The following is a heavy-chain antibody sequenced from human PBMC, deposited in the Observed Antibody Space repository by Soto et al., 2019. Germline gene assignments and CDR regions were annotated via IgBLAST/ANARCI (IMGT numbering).Heavy chain of an antibody. D-gene: IGHD2-21*01. V-gene: IGHV1-3*01. Sequence: QVQLVQSGAEVKKPGASVKVSCKASGYTFTSYAMHWVRQAPGQRLEWMGWINAGNGNTKYSQKFQGRVTITRDTSASTAYMELSSLRSEDTAVYYCARAIPDYYGMDVWGQGTTVTVSS. J-gene: IGHJ6*02. CDR3: ARAIPDYYGMDV. CDR1: GYTFTSYA. CDR2: INAGNGNT.